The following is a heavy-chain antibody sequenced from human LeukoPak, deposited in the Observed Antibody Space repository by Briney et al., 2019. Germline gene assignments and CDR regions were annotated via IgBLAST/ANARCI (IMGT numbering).Heavy chain of an antibody. V-gene: IGHV3-21*01. Sequence: GGSLRLSCAASGFTFSSYSMNWVRQAPGKGLEWVSSISSSSSYIYYADSVKGRFTISRDNAKNSLYLQMNSLRAEDTAVYYCAELGITMIGGVWGKGTMVSVSS. J-gene: IGHJ3*01. CDR3: AELGITMIGGV. CDR2: ISSSSSYI. D-gene: IGHD3-10*02. CDR1: GFTFSSYS.